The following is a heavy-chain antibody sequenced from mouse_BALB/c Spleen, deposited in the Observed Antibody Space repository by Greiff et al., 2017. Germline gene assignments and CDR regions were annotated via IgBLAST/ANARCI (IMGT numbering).Heavy chain of an antibody. CDR3: ASRGYIYDYEAWFAY. CDR1: GFTFSSYG. D-gene: IGHD2-4*01. CDR2: ISSGGSYT. Sequence: EVQGVESGGDLVKPGGSLKLSCAASGFTFSSYGMSWVRQTPDKRLEWVATISSGGSYTYYPDSVKGRFTISRDNATNTLYLQVSSLKSEDTAMYYCASRGYIYDYEAWFAYWGQGTLVTVSA. J-gene: IGHJ3*01. V-gene: IGHV5-6*01.